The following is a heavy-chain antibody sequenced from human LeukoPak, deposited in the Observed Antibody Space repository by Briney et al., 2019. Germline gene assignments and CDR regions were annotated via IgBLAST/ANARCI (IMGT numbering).Heavy chain of an antibody. D-gene: IGHD5-18*01. CDR1: GFTFSSCE. Sequence: GGSLRLSCAASGFTFSSCEMTWVRQAPGKGLEWVSYISTIGGTIYYADSVRGRSTISRDNAKNSLYLQMNSLRAEDTAVYYCARVSTPLGYSCGYYLDYWGQGTLVTVSS. CDR3: ARVSTPLGYSCGYYLDY. CDR2: ISTIGGTI. V-gene: IGHV3-48*03. J-gene: IGHJ4*02.